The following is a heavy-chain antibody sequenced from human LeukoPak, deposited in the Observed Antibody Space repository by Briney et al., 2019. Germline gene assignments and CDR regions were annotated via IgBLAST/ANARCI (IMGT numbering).Heavy chain of an antibody. CDR2: VIHSGTT. Sequence: SETLSLTCTVSGGSITGSTYYWGWIRQPPGKGLEWIVSVIHSGTTYYNPSLRSRVTVSMDTSKKQFSLRLSSVTAADTAVSYCARHDYDSSGHRRAYYFDYWSQGTLVTVSS. CDR1: GGSITGSTYY. V-gene: IGHV4-39*01. J-gene: IGHJ4*02. D-gene: IGHD3-22*01. CDR3: ARHDYDSSGHRRAYYFDY.